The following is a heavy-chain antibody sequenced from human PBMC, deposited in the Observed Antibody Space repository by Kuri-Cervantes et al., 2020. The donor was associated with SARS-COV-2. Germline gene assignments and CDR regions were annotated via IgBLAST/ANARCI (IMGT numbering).Heavy chain of an antibody. D-gene: IGHD2-2*01. CDR2: ISSSSSTI. CDR3: IVVVPAAFDY. Sequence: GESLKISCAASGFTFSSYGMHWVRQAPGKGLEWVSYISSSSSTIYYADSVKGRFTISRDNAKNSLYLQMNSLRAEDTAVYYCIVVVPAAFDYWGQGTLVTVSS. CDR1: GFTFSSYG. J-gene: IGHJ4*02. V-gene: IGHV3-48*01.